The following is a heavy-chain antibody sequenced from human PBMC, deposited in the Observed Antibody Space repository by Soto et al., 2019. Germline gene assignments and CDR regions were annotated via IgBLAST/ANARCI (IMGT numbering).Heavy chain of an antibody. CDR3: ARGRSHYIVVVPAAIADYFDY. D-gene: IGHD2-2*01. CDR2: INHSGST. V-gene: IGHV4-34*01. CDR1: GGSFSGYY. J-gene: IGHJ4*02. Sequence: SETLSLTCAVYGGSFSGYYWSWIRQPPGKGLEWIGEINHSGSTNYNPSLKSRVTISVDTSKNQFSLKLSSVTAADTAVYYCARGRSHYIVVVPAAIADYFDYWGQGTLVTVSS.